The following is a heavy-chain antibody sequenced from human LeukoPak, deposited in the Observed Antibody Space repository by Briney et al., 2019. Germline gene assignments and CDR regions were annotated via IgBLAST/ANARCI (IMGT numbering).Heavy chain of an antibody. V-gene: IGHV1-46*01. CDR3: ARDSEMATMEDP. D-gene: IGHD5-24*01. Sequence: ASVKVSCKASGYTFTSYYMHWVRQAPGQGLEWMGIINPSGGSTSYAQKFQGRVTMTRDMSTSTVYMELSSLRSEDTAVYYCARDSEMATMEDPWGQGTLVTVSS. CDR1: GYTFTSYY. J-gene: IGHJ5*02. CDR2: INPSGGST.